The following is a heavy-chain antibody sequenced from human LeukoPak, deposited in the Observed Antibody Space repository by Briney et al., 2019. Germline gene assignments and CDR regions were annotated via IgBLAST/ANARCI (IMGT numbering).Heavy chain of an antibody. D-gene: IGHD1-26*01. CDR3: AREDGVVGASSAFDI. CDR1: GFTFSTYS. V-gene: IGHV3-21*01. J-gene: IGHJ3*02. CDR2: INGRSNYI. Sequence: GGSLRLSCAVSGFTFSTYSMNWVRQPPGKGLEWVSYINGRSNYIYYADLVKGRFTISRDNAKNSLYLQMNSLRAEDTAVYYCAREDGVVGASSAFDIWGQGSMVTVSS.